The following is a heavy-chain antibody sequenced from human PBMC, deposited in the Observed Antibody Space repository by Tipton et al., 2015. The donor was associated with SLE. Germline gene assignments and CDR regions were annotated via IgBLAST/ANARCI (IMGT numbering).Heavy chain of an antibody. J-gene: IGHJ4*02. CDR1: GGSISTVSNY. V-gene: IGHV4-31*03. Sequence: TLSLTCTVSGGSISTVSNYWSWIRQHPGKGLEWIGYIYYSGSTYFNPSLKSRVTISLDTSKNQFSLKLSSVTAADTAVYYCARRDFWTGYFDYWGQGTLVTVSS. CDR3: ARRDFWTGYFDY. CDR2: IYYSGST. D-gene: IGHD3/OR15-3a*01.